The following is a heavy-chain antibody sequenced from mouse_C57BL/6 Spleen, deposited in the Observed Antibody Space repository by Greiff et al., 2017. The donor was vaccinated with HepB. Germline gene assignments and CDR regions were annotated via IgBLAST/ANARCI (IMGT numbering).Heavy chain of an antibody. D-gene: IGHD2-4*01. CDR3: AKSPDYDYDGYYFGY. V-gene: IGHV1-4*01. Sequence: VQVVESGAELARPGASVKMSCKASGYTFTSYTMHWVKQRPGQGLEWIGYINPSSGYTKYNKKFKDKATLTADKSSSTAYMQLSSLTSEDSAVYYCAKSPDYDYDGYYFGYWGQGPTLTVSS. J-gene: IGHJ2*01. CDR1: GYTFTSYT. CDR2: INPSSGYT.